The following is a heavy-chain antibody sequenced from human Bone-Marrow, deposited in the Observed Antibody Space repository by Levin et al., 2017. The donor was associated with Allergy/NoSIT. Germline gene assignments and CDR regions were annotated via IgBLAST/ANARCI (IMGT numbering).Heavy chain of an antibody. CDR3: AKDIGVIAGIEDY. CDR1: GFTFSNCG. CDR2: ISFDGNTE. V-gene: IGHV3-30*18. D-gene: IGHD2-21*01. J-gene: IGHJ4*02. Sequence: QAGGSLRLSCAASGFTFSNCGMHWVRQAPGKGLEWVAIISFDGNTEFYTESVKGRFTISRDNSRNTLYLQMSSLRPDDTAVYYCAKDIGVIAGIEDYWGQGTRVTVSS.